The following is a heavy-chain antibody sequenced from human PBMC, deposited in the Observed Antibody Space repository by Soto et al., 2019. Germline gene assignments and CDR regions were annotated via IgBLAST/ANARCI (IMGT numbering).Heavy chain of an antibody. V-gene: IGHV1-2*02. CDR2: INPNSGGT. J-gene: IGHJ3*02. Sequence: GASVKVSCKASGYTFTGYYMHWVLQAPGQGLEWMGWINPNSGGTNYAQKFQGRATMTRDTSISTAYMELSRLRSDDTAVYYCARASDPAAFDIWGQGTMVTVSS. CDR3: ARASDPAAFDI. CDR1: GYTFTGYY.